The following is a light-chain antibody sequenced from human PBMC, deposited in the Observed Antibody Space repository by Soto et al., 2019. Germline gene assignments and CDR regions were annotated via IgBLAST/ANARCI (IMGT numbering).Light chain of an antibody. CDR1: QSIRYY. J-gene: IGKJ1*01. V-gene: IGKV1-5*01. CDR3: QHHNSYSQT. CDR2: GAS. Sequence: DIQLPQSPPTLSASVGDRVTITCRASQSIRYYLAWYQQMPGKAPKLLIYGASSLQSGVRSRFSGSGSGTEFTLTISSLQPDDFATYFCQHHNSYSQTFGQGTKVEIK.